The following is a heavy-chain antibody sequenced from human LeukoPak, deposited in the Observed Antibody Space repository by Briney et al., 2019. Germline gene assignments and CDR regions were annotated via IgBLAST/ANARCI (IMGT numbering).Heavy chain of an antibody. D-gene: IGHD2-15*01. CDR1: GGTFSSYA. V-gene: IGHV1-69*06. CDR3: ARPRKDIVVGYGAFDI. J-gene: IGHJ3*02. CDR2: IIPIFGTA. Sequence: ASVKVSCKASGGTFSSYAISWVRQAPGQGLEWMGGIIPIFGTANYAQKFQGRVTITADKSTSTAYMELSSLRSEDTAVYYCARPRKDIVVGYGAFDIWGQGTMVTVSS.